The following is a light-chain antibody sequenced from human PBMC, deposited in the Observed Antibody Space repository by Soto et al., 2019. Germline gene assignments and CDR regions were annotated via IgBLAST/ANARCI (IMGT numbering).Light chain of an antibody. J-gene: IGLJ2*01. CDR2: GNS. Sequence: QSVLTQPPSVSGAPGQRVTISCTGSSSNIGAGYDVHWYQQLPGTAPKLLIYGNSNRPSGVPDRFSGSKSGTSASLALTGLQAEDEADYCCQSYDSSLSGAVFGGGTKLTVL. CDR3: QSYDSSLSGAV. CDR1: SSNIGAGYD. V-gene: IGLV1-40*01.